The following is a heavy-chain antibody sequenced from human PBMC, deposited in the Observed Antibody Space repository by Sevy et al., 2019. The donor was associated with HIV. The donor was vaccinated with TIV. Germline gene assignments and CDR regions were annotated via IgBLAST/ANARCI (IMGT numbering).Heavy chain of an antibody. CDR2: FDPEDGET. D-gene: IGHD5-12*01. J-gene: IGHJ3*02. CDR3: ATPKYVGYDYESLDI. CDR1: GYTLTKLS. V-gene: IGHV1-24*01. Sequence: ASVKVSCKVSGYTLTKLSMHWVRQAPGKGLEWMGGFDPEDGETIYAQKFQGRVTMTEETSTDTAYMELSSLRSKDTAVYYCATPKYVGYDYESLDIWGQGTMVTVSS.